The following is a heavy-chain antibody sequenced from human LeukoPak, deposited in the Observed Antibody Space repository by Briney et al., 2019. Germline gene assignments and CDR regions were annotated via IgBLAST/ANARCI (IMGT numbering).Heavy chain of an antibody. CDR2: INQDGSEK. D-gene: IGHD3-10*01. J-gene: IGHJ6*03. CDR3: ARLYYYASGYYYMDV. Sequence: PGGSLRLSCAASGFTFSSYWMSWVRQAPGKGLEWVANINQDGSEKYYVDSVKGRFTISRDNAKNSLYLQMNSLGAEDTAVYYCARLYYYASGYYYMDVWGKGTTVTVSS. CDR1: GFTFSSYW. V-gene: IGHV3-7*01.